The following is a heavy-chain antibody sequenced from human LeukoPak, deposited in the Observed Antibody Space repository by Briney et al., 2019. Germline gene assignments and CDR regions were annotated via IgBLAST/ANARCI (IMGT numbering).Heavy chain of an antibody. V-gene: IGHV3-11*01. D-gene: IGHD3-22*01. CDR2: IGGSGRTI. J-gene: IGHJ4*02. CDR1: GFTFSDFY. Sequence: PGGSLRLSCAASGFTFSDFYMSWIRQAPGKGLEWVSYIGGSGRTIYYADSVKGRFTISRDNAKNSLYLQMNSPRAEDTAVYYCARRLYYDNGGYTYWGQGTLVTVPS. CDR3: ARRLYYDNGGYTY.